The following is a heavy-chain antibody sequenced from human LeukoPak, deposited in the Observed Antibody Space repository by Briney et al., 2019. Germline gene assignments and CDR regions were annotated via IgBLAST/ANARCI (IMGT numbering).Heavy chain of an antibody. J-gene: IGHJ4*02. D-gene: IGHD5-18*01. CDR2: IRYDGSNK. V-gene: IGHV3-30*02. CDR1: GFTFSSYG. CDR3: AKLEDTAMVRNY. Sequence: GGSLRLSCAASGFTFSSYGMHWVRQAPGKGLEWVAFIRYDGSNKYYADSVKSRFTISRDNSKNTLYLQMNSLRAEDTAVYYCAKLEDTAMVRNYWGQGTLVTVSS.